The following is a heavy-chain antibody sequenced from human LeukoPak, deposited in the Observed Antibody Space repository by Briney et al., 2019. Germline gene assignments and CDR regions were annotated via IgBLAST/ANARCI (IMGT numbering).Heavy chain of an antibody. CDR1: GYTFTSYD. D-gene: IGHD3-22*01. Sequence: ASVKVSCKVSGYTFTSYDINWVRQATGQGLEWMGWMNPNSGNTGYAQKFQGRVTMTRNTSISTAYMELSSLRSEDTAVYYCASGGGNYYDSSGYYYGNWGQGTLVTVSS. CDR2: MNPNSGNT. J-gene: IGHJ1*01. CDR3: ASGGGNYYDSSGYYYGN. V-gene: IGHV1-8*01.